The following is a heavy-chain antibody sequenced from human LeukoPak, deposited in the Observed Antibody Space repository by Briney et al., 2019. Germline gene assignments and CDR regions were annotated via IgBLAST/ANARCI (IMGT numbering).Heavy chain of an antibody. CDR3: AKGGMVWVYFDC. CDR2: ISSFSSYI. D-gene: IGHD2-8*01. J-gene: IGHJ4*02. Sequence: GGSLRLSCAASEFTFSSYNMNWVRQAPGKGLEWVSSISSFSSYICYADSVKGRFTISRDNSKNTLYLQMNSLRAEDTAVYYCAKGGMVWVYFDCWGQGTLVTVSS. CDR1: EFTFSSYN. V-gene: IGHV3-21*01.